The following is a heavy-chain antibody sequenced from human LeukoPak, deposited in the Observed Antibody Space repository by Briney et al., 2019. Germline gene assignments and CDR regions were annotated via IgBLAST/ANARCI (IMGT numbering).Heavy chain of an antibody. J-gene: IGHJ4*02. V-gene: IGHV3-11*01. CDR2: ISSSGSTI. Sequence: GGSLRLSCAASGFTFSDYYMSWIRQAPGKGLEWVSYISSSGSTIYYADSVKGRFTISRNNAKNSLYLQMNSLRAEDTAVYYCARVSRGYSYVFDYWGQGTLVTVPS. D-gene: IGHD5-18*01. CDR1: GFTFSDYY. CDR3: ARVSRGYSYVFDY.